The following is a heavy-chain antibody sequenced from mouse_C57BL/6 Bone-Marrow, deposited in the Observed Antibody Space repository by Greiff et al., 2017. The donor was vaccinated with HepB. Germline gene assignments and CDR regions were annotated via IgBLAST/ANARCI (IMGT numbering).Heavy chain of an antibody. D-gene: IGHD1-1*01. J-gene: IGHJ3*01. CDR3: ARAINYYGSSYDQAWFAY. CDR1: GYTFTDYN. Sequence: EVQLQQSGPELVKPGASVKMSCKASGYTFTDYNMHWVKQSHGKSLEWIGYINPNNGGTSYNQKFKGKATLTVDQSSSTAYMQLNSLTSEDSAVYYCARAINYYGSSYDQAWFAYWGQGTLVTVSA. CDR2: INPNNGGT. V-gene: IGHV1-22*01.